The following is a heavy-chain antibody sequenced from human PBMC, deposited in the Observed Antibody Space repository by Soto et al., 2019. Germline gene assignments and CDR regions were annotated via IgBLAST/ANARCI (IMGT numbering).Heavy chain of an antibody. J-gene: IGHJ4*02. Sequence: PSDTLSLTCTVSRGSIRIYYWSWIRQPPGKGLEWIGYIYYSGSTNYNPSLKSRVTISVDTSKNQFSLKLSSVTAADTAVYYCARDKITGLFDYWGQGTLVTVS. CDR1: RGSIRIYY. D-gene: IGHD2-8*02. CDR2: IYYSGST. V-gene: IGHV4-59*12. CDR3: ARDKITGLFDY.